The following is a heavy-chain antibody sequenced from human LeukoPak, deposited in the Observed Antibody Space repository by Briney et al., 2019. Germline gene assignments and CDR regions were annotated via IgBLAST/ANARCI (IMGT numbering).Heavy chain of an antibody. CDR3: ASGSGPKGAFDI. Sequence: GESLKISCKGSGYRFTSYWIGWVRQMPGKGLEWMGLIYPGDSDTRYSPSFRGQVTMSADKSISTAYLQWSSLKASDSAMYYCASGSGPKGAFDIWGQGTKVTVSS. V-gene: IGHV5-51*01. J-gene: IGHJ3*02. CDR1: GYRFTSYW. CDR2: IYPGDSDT. D-gene: IGHD3-10*01.